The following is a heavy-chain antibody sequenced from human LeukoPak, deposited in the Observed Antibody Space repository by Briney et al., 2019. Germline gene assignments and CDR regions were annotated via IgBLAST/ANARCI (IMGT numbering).Heavy chain of an antibody. J-gene: IGHJ5*01. Sequence: GGSLRLSCAASGFTFSSYAMSWVRQAPGKGLEWVSSIGSSSSSSYIYYADSLKGRFTISRDHAKNSLYLQMNSLRAEDTAVYYCARAQMATIKGPFDSWGQGTLVTVSS. CDR3: ARAQMATIKGPFDS. D-gene: IGHD5-24*01. CDR2: IGSSSSSSYI. V-gene: IGHV3-21*01. CDR1: GFTFSSYA.